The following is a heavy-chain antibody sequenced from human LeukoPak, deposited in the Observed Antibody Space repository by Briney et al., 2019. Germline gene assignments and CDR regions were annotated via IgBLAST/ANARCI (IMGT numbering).Heavy chain of an antibody. V-gene: IGHV3-23*01. J-gene: IGHJ4*02. CDR3: AKYYYDSSGYYYDPIYFDY. Sequence: SEGSLRLSCAASGFTFSSYAMSWVRQAPGKGLEWVSAISGSGGSTYYADSVKGRFTISRDNSKNTQYLQMNSLRAEDTAVYYCAKYYYDSSGYYYDPIYFDYWGQGTLVTVSS. CDR1: GFTFSSYA. D-gene: IGHD3-22*01. CDR2: ISGSGGST.